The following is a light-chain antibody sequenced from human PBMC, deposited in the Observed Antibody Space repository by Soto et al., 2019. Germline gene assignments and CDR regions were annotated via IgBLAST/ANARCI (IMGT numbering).Light chain of an antibody. CDR2: KAS. CDR3: QQSYCTPLT. V-gene: IGKV1-5*03. Sequence: DIQMTQSPSTLSGSVGDRVTITRRASQTISSWLAWYQQKPGKAPKLLIYKASTLKSGVPSRFSGSGSGTEFTLTISSLQPEDFATYYCQQSYCTPLTFGGGTKVDIK. J-gene: IGKJ4*01. CDR1: QTISSW.